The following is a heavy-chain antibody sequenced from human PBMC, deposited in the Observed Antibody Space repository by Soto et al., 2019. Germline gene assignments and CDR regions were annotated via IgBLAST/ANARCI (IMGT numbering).Heavy chain of an antibody. CDR1: GFSLSTSGVA. Sequence: QITLKESGPTLVKPTQTLTLTCTFSGFSLSTSGVAVGWIRQPPGKALEWLALIYWDDDKRYSPSLKSRLTITKDTSKNQVVLTMTNMDPVYTATYYCAHRPPERGLATFDPWGQGTLVTVSS. V-gene: IGHV2-5*02. CDR2: IYWDDDK. D-gene: IGHD1-1*01. J-gene: IGHJ5*02. CDR3: AHRPPERGLATFDP.